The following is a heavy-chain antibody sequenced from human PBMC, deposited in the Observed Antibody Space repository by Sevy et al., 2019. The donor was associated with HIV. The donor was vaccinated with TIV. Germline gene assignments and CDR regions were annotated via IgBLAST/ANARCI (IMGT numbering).Heavy chain of an antibody. J-gene: IGHJ4*02. D-gene: IGHD3-22*01. CDR3: SRGLYYYDMRGHQEPGDY. Sequence: GGSLRLSCAASGITLTPYWMHWVRQVPGKGLVWVSQINSDGSSTSYAESVKGRFTISRDNGKNTLYLQMKSLRVEDTAVYFCSRGLYYYDMRGHQEPGDYWGQGVLVTVSS. CDR1: GITLTPYW. V-gene: IGHV3-74*01. CDR2: INSDGSST.